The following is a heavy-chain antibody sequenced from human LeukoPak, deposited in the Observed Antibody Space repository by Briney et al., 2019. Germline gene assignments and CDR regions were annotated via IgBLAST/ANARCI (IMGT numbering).Heavy chain of an antibody. Sequence: ASVKVSCKASGYTFTGYYMHWVRQAPGQGLEWMGRINPNSGGTNYAQKFQGRVTMTRDTSISTAYMELSRLRSDGTAVYYCARSGVYYDSSGEFDYWGQGTLVTVSS. V-gene: IGHV1-2*06. J-gene: IGHJ4*02. CDR2: INPNSGGT. D-gene: IGHD3-22*01. CDR3: ARSGVYYDSSGEFDY. CDR1: GYTFTGYY.